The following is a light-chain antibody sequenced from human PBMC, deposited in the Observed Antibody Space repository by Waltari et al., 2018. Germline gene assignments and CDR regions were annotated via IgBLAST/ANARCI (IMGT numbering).Light chain of an antibody. CDR3: QQRSDWALT. CDR1: QSISNY. Sequence: ELVLTQSPATLSLSPGERVTLSCRASQSISNYLAWYQQRPGRATRLILYDASNRATGIPARFSGSGTETDFNLTISSREPEDFEVYYCQQRSDWALTFGGGTKVEIK. J-gene: IGKJ4*01. V-gene: IGKV3-11*01. CDR2: DAS.